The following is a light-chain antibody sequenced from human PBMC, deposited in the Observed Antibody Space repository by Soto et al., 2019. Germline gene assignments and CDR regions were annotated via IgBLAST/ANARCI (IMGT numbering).Light chain of an antibody. CDR1: NIGSKN. CDR3: QLWDSSTATVV. Sequence: SYELTQPLSVSVAPGQTARITCGGNNIGSKNVHWYQQKPGQAPVLVIYRDMNRPSGIPERFSASNSGNTATLTISRAQAGDEADYYCQLWDSSTATVVFGGGTKLTVL. CDR2: RDM. V-gene: IGLV3-9*01. J-gene: IGLJ2*01.